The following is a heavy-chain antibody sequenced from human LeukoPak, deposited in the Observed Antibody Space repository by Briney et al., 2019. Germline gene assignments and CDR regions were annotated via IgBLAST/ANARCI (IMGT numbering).Heavy chain of an antibody. J-gene: IGHJ4*02. CDR3: ARDDYGETLGL. D-gene: IGHD4-17*01. CDR2: IYHSGST. V-gene: IGHV4-38-2*02. Sequence: PSETLSLTCAVSGYSISSGYYWGWIRQPPGKGLEWIGSIYHSGSTYYNPSLKSRVTISVDTSKNQFSLKLSSVTAADTAVYYCARDDYGETLGLWGQGTLVTVSS. CDR1: GYSISSGYY.